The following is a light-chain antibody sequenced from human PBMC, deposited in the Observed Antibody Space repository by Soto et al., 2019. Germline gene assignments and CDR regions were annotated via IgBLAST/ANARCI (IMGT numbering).Light chain of an antibody. V-gene: IGKV3-15*01. J-gene: IGKJ4*01. CDR1: QSVSSH. CDR2: GAS. Sequence: EIVMTQSPATLSVSPGEGATLSCRASQSVSSHLAWYQQKPGQAPRLLIYGASTRPTGFPARCSGSGAGTEFTLTISSLQAEDCAVDYWQQYNNWPRLTFGGGTKVEIK. CDR3: QQYNNWPRLT.